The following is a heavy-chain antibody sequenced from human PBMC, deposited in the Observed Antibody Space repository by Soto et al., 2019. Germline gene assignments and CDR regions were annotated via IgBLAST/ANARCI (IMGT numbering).Heavy chain of an antibody. V-gene: IGHV3-30*18. J-gene: IGHJ3*02. CDR1: GFTFSSYG. Sequence: QVQLVESVGGVVQPGRSLRLSCAASGFTFSSYGMHWVRQAPGKGLEWVAVISYDGSNKYYADSVKGRFTISRDNSKNRLYLQMNSLRAEDTAVYYCAKDLGTGESSGWSYAFDIWGQGTMVTVSS. D-gene: IGHD6-19*01. CDR2: ISYDGSNK. CDR3: AKDLGTGESSGWSYAFDI.